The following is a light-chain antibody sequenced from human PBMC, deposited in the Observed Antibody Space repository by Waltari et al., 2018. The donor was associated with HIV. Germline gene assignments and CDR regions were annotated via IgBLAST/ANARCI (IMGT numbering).Light chain of an antibody. CDR1: SSHIGAGSD. Sequence: QSVLTQPPSVSGAPGQRVTISCTGRSSHIGAGSDVNWFQQLPGTAPKLLIYADDNRPSGVPDRFSGSKSGTSASLAITGLQAEDEADYYCQSYDSSLSGSFVFGTGTKVTVL. V-gene: IGLV1-40*01. CDR3: QSYDSSLSGSFV. J-gene: IGLJ1*01. CDR2: ADD.